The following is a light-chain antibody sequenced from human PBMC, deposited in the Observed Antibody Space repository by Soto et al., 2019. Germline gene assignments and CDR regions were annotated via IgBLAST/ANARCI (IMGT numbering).Light chain of an antibody. CDR3: QSYDTSLSGSV. V-gene: IGLV1-40*01. CDR2: GNS. J-gene: IGLJ2*01. CDR1: GSNIGAGYD. Sequence: QSVLPQPHSVSGAHGQRVTISCTGSGSNIGAGYDVHWYQQLPGTAPKHLISGNSNRPSGVPDRFSGSKSGTSASLAITGLQAEDEADYYCQSYDTSLSGSVFGGGTKLTVL.